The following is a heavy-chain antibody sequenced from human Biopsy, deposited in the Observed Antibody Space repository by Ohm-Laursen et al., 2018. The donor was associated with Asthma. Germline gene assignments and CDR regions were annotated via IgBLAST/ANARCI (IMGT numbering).Heavy chain of an antibody. Sequence: ASVKVSCKASGYTFIGCHIHWMRQAPGQGLEWMGRINPNSGGTNYAQKFQGRVTMTRDTSISTAYMEVSRLRSDDTAVYYCARDRGGTYGRTFESWGQGTLVTVSS. CDR3: ARDRGGTYGRTFES. J-gene: IGHJ4*02. D-gene: IGHD1-26*01. CDR2: INPNSGGT. V-gene: IGHV1-2*06. CDR1: GYTFIGCH.